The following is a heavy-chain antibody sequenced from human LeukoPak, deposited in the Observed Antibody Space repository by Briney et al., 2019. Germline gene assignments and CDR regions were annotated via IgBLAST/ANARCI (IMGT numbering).Heavy chain of an antibody. D-gene: IGHD5-18*01. CDR3: ARGKRGYSYGLDY. V-gene: IGHV4-34*01. CDR2: INHSGSN. J-gene: IGHJ4*02. CDR1: GGSFSGYY. Sequence: SETLSLTCAVYGGSFSGYYWSWIRQPPGKGLEWIGEINHSGSNNYNPSLKSRVTISVDTSKNQFSLKLSSVTAADTAVYYCARGKRGYSYGLDYWGQGTLVTVSS.